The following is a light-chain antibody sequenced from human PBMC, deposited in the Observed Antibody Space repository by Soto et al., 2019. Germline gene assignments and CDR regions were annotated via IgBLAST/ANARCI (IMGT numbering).Light chain of an antibody. CDR1: QGISNY. CDR3: QQYHSAPRT. Sequence: DIQMTQSPSSLSASVGDRVSITCRASQGISNYLAWYQRKPGKPPKLLIYAASTLQSGVPSRFSGSGSGTDFTLTISSLQPEDVATYYWQQYHSAPRTFGQGTRLEIK. CDR2: AAS. V-gene: IGKV1-27*01. J-gene: IGKJ2*01.